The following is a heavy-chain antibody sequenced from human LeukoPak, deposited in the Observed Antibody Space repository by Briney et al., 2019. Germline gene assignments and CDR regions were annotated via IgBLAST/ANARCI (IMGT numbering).Heavy chain of an antibody. J-gene: IGHJ4*02. CDR1: GFTFSSYW. D-gene: IGHD3-10*01. CDR3: SGGSRFVDY. V-gene: IGHV3-7*04. CDR2: IKEDGSEK. Sequence: GGSLRLSCAASGFTFSSYWMTWVRQAPGKGLEWVANIKEDGSEKYYADSVKGRFTISRDNAKNSLFLQMNSLRVEDTAVYYCSGGSRFVDYWGQGTLVTVSS.